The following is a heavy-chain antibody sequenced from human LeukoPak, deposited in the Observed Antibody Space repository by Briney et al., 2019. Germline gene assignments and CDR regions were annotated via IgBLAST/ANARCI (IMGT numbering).Heavy chain of an antibody. Sequence: GGSLRLSCAAFGFTFDNYVMAWFRQAPGKGLEWVSTISAVFANTYSAGSVKGRFTIYRDNPKRTLYLQMNRLRAEDTAVYYCAKDLFSGSGRAGNMDVWGKGTTVTVSS. CDR1: GFTFDNYV. CDR2: ISAVFANT. J-gene: IGHJ6*03. V-gene: IGHV3-23*01. CDR3: AKDLFSGSGRAGNMDV. D-gene: IGHD3-10*01.